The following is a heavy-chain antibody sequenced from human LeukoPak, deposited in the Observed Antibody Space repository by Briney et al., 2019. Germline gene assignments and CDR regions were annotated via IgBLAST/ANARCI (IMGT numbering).Heavy chain of an antibody. CDR3: ARGGGGWYQDY. V-gene: IGHV4-34*01. CDR2: INHSGST. CDR1: GGSFSGYY. J-gene: IGHJ4*02. Sequence: PSETLSLTCAVYGGSFSGYYWNWIRQPPGKGLEWIGEINHSGSTNYKSSLKSRVTISVDTSKNQFSLKLSSVTAADTAVYYCARGGGGWYQDYWGQGTLVTVSS. D-gene: IGHD6-19*01.